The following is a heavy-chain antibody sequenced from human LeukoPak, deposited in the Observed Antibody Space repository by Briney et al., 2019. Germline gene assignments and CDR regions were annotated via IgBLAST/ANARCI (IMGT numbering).Heavy chain of an antibody. CDR1: GYSFTSYW. V-gene: IGHV5-51*01. CDR2: IYPGDSDT. CDR3: ARLASYCSGGSCYSWWFDP. Sequence: PGESLKISCKGSGYSFTSYWIGCVRQMPGKGLEWMGIIYPGDSDTRYSPSFQGQVTISADKSTSTAYLQWSSLKASDTAMYYCARLASYCSGGSCYSWWFDPWGQGTLVTVSS. D-gene: IGHD2-15*01. J-gene: IGHJ5*02.